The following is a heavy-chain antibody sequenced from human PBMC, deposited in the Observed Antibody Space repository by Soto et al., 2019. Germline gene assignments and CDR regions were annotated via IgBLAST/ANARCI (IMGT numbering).Heavy chain of an antibody. CDR1: GFTFSSYA. J-gene: IGHJ6*02. CDR2: ISYDGSNK. CDR3: CSSSWYYYYGMDV. V-gene: IGHV3-30-3*01. Sequence: GGSLRLSCAASGFTFSSYAMHWVRQAPGKGLEWVAVISYDGSNKYYADYVEGRFTISRDNSKNTLYLQMNSLRAEDTAVYCCCSSSWYYYYGMDVWGRGTTVTVSS. D-gene: IGHD6-13*01.